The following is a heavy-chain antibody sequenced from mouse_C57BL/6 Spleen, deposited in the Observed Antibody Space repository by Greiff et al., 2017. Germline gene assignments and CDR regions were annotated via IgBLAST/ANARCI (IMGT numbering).Heavy chain of an antibody. Sequence: QVQLQQPGAELVMPGASVKLSCKASGYTFTSYWMHWVKQRPGQGLEWIGEIDPSDSYTNYNQKFKGKSTLTVDKSSSTAYMQLSSLTSEDSAVYYCARPHRDYFDYWGQGTTLTVSS. CDR3: ARPHRDYFDY. V-gene: IGHV1-69*01. J-gene: IGHJ2*01. D-gene: IGHD6-1*01. CDR2: IDPSDSYT. CDR1: GYTFTSYW.